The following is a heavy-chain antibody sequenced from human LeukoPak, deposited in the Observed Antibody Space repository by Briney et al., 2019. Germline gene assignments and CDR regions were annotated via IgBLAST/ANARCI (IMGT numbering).Heavy chain of an antibody. J-gene: IGHJ3*02. CDR1: GGSISSTTYY. CDR2: IYYSGNT. CDR3: ARLRRWLQFNAFDI. Sequence: PSETLSLTCTVSGGSISSTTYYWGWIRQPPGKGLECVGNIYYSGNTYYNPSLKSRVTISVDTSNNQSSLRLSSVTAADTAVYYCARLRRWLQFNAFDIWGQGTLVTVSS. D-gene: IGHD5-24*01. V-gene: IGHV4-39*01.